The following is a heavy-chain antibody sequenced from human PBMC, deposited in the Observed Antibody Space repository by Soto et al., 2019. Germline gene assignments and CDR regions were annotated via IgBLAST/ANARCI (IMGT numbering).Heavy chain of an antibody. Sequence: ASVKVSCKASGYTFTSYAMHWVRQAPGQRLEWMGWINAGNGNTKYSQKFQGRVTITRDTSASTAYMELSSLRSEDTAVYYCAREEAAADYCYGMDVWGQGTTVTVSS. J-gene: IGHJ6*02. CDR1: GYTFTSYA. CDR3: AREEAAADYCYGMDV. CDR2: INAGNGNT. V-gene: IGHV1-3*01. D-gene: IGHD6-13*01.